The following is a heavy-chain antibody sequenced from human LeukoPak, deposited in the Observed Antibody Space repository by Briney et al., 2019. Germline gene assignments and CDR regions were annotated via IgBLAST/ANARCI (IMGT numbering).Heavy chain of an antibody. CDR2: INWNGDRT. Sequence: GGSLRLSCETSGFTFDDYGMSWVRQAPGKGLEWVSGINWNGDRTVYADSVRGRFTISRDDSKKSLYLQIHSLRAGDTALYYCARAFAAGTIPPFEYWGQGTLVTVSS. J-gene: IGHJ4*02. CDR3: ARAFAAGTIPPFEY. CDR1: GFTFDDYG. D-gene: IGHD6-19*01. V-gene: IGHV3-20*04.